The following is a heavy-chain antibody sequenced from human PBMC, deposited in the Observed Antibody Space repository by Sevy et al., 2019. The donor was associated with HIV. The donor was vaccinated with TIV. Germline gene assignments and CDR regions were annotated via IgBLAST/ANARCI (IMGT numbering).Heavy chain of an antibody. J-gene: IGHJ6*03. V-gene: IGHV3-11*01. Sequence: GGSLRLSCAASGFTFSDYYMSWIRQAPGKGLEWVSYISSSGSTIYYEDSVKGRFTISRDNAKNSLYLQMNSLRAEDTAVYYCAGNLGYCSSTSCYTGGYYYYYMDVWGKGTTVTVSS. CDR2: ISSSGSTI. CDR3: AGNLGYCSSTSCYTGGYYYYYMDV. CDR1: GFTFSDYY. D-gene: IGHD2-2*02.